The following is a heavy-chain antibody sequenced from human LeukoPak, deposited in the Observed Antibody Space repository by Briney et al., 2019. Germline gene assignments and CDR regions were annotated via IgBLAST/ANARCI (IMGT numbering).Heavy chain of an antibody. CDR2: ISAHSDNT. J-gene: IGHJ6*03. Sequence: ASVKVSCKASGYTLTNFGVSWVRQAPGQGLEWMGWISAHSDNTDFAQKFQGRVTMTTDTSTSTAYMELRSLRSDDTAVYYCAREVWGGSSYMDVWGKGTTVTVSS. CDR3: AREVWGGSSYMDV. V-gene: IGHV1-18*01. D-gene: IGHD1-26*01. CDR1: GYTLTNFG.